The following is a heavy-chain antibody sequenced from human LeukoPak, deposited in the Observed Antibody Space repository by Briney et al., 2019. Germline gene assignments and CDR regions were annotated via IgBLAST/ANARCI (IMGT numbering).Heavy chain of an antibody. D-gene: IGHD6-13*01. CDR1: GFTFSSYE. Sequence: GGSLRLSCAASGFTFSSYEMNWVRQAPGKGREWVSYISSSGSTIYYADSVKGRFTISRDNAKNSLYLQINSLRAEDTAVYYCARELSSWADYYYYYGMDVWGKGTTVTVSS. V-gene: IGHV3-48*03. J-gene: IGHJ6*04. CDR3: ARELSSWADYYYYYGMDV. CDR2: ISSSGSTI.